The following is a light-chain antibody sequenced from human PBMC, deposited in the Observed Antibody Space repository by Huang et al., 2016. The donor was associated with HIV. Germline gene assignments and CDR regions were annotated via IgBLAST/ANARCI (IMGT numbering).Light chain of an antibody. CDR3: QQYFNPPVA. CDR1: QTIFSSFNDANY. CDR2: WAS. J-gene: IGKJ1*01. V-gene: IGKV4-1*01. Sequence: DIVMTQSPDSLAVSLGERATINCKSSQTIFSSFNDANYLAWYHQKPGQSPKLLIYWASTRVSGVPDRFSGSGSGTDFTLTISNLQSEDVGLYYCQQYFNPPVAFGQGTKVEIK.